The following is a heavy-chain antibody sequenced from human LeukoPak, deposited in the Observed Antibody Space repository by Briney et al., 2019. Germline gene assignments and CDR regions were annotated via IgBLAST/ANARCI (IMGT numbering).Heavy chain of an antibody. CDR1: GFTFSSYS. J-gene: IGHJ4*02. CDR2: ITSSNDI. V-gene: IGHV3-21*01. Sequence: GGSLRLSCAASGFTFSSYSMNWVRQAPGKGLEWVSSITSSNDIYYADSMKGRFTISRDNAKNSLYLQMKSLRAEDTAVYYCAAYSSDYWGQGTLVTVSS. CDR3: AAYSSDY. D-gene: IGHD6-13*01.